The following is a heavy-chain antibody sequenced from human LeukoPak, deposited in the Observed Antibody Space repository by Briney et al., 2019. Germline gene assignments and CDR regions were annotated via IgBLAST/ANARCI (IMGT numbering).Heavy chain of an antibody. CDR3: AKAQSSGYYGSSYYYMDV. V-gene: IGHV3-23*01. J-gene: IGHJ6*03. CDR1: GFTFSAYA. Sequence: SGGSLRLSCAASGFTFSAYAMRWVRQAPGKGLEWVSAVSGSGSSTFYADSVMGRFTISRDNSRNTLYLQMNSLRAEDTAVYYCAKAQSSGYYGSSYYYMDVWGKGTTVTVPS. CDR2: VSGSGSST. D-gene: IGHD3-22*01.